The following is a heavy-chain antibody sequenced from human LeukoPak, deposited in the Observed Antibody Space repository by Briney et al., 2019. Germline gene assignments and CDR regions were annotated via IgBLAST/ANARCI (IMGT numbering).Heavy chain of an antibody. CDR3: AKEVEGYSYGYDY. V-gene: IGHV3-30*18. J-gene: IGHJ4*02. CDR2: ISYDGNNK. D-gene: IGHD5-18*01. CDR1: GFTFGSLG. Sequence: GGSLRLSCAASGFTFGSLGMHWVRQAPGKGLEWVAVISYDGNNKYYADSVKGRFTISRDNSKNTLSLQMNSLRAEDTAVYYCAKEVEGYSYGYDYWGQGTLVTVSS.